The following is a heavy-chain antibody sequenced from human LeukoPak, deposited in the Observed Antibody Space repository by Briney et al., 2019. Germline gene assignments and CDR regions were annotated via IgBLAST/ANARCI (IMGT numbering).Heavy chain of an antibody. V-gene: IGHV4-59*01. J-gene: IGHJ4*02. CDR2: IYYSGST. CDR3: ARVVYSSGWFDY. Sequence: SETLSLTCTVSGGSFSSYYWSWIRQPPGKGLEWIGYIYYSGSTNYNPSLKSRVTISVDTSKNLFSLKLPSVTAADTAVYYCARVVYSSGWFDYWGQGTLVTVSS. CDR1: GGSFSSYY. D-gene: IGHD6-19*01.